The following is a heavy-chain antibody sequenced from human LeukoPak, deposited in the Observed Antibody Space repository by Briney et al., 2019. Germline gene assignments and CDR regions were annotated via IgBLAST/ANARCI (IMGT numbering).Heavy chain of an antibody. Sequence: ASVEVSCKASGYTFTSYGISWVRQAPGQGLEWMGWISAYNSNTKYAQNLQGRVTMTTDTSTSTAYMELRSLRSDDTAVYYCARDRGSDDILTGPLFDYWGQGTLVTVSS. CDR2: ISAYNSNT. CDR1: GYTFTSYG. CDR3: ARDRGSDDILTGPLFDY. V-gene: IGHV1-18*01. D-gene: IGHD3-9*01. J-gene: IGHJ4*02.